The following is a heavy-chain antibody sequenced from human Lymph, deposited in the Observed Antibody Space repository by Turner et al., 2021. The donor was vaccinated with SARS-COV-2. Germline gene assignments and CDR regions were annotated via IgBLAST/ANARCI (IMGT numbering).Heavy chain of an antibody. CDR2: ISYDGSNK. V-gene: IGHV3-30*18. Sequence: QVQLVDSGGGLVQPGRSLRLSSAGSGFTFSGYGMYWVRQAPGKGLEWVAVISYDGSNKYYADAVKGRFTISRDNSKNTLYMQMNSLRAEDTAVYYCAKQGGGRYCSGGSCYRGYFDYWGQGTLVTVSS. D-gene: IGHD2-15*01. J-gene: IGHJ4*02. CDR1: GFTFSGYG. CDR3: AKQGGGRYCSGGSCYRGYFDY.